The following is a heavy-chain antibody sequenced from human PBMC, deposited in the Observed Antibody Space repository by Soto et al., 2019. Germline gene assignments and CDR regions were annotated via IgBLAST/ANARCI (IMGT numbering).Heavy chain of an antibody. CDR1: GFTFTSSA. Sequence: SVKVSCKASGFTFTSSAVQWVRQARGQRLEWIGWIVVGSGNTNYAQKFQERVTITRDMSTSTAYMELSSLRSEDTAVYSCAAAPSMIPRSVPWGQGTLVTVSS. V-gene: IGHV1-58*01. J-gene: IGHJ5*02. CDR2: IVVGSGNT. CDR3: AAAPSMIPRSVP. D-gene: IGHD3-22*01.